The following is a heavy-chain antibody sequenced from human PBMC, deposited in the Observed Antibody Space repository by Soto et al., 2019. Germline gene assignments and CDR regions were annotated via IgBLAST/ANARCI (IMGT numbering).Heavy chain of an antibody. D-gene: IGHD5-12*01. V-gene: IGHV4-34*01. CDR2: INHSGST. CDR3: ARALLFRRVAYDY. Sequence: SETLSLTCAVHGGSFSGYYWSWIRQPPGKGLEWIGEINHSGSTNYNPSLKSRVTISVDTSKNQFSLKLSSVTAADTAVYYCARALLFRRVAYDYWGQGTLVTVSS. J-gene: IGHJ4*02. CDR1: GGSFSGYY.